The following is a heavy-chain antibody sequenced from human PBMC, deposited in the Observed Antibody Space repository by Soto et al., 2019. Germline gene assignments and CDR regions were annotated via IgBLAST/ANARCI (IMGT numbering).Heavy chain of an antibody. Sequence: QVQLVQSGAEVKKPRSSVKVSCKAHGGTFSSYAIRWVRQAPAQGLAWMGGIIPSVGTANNAQKFQGRVTIAADESTRTGYMELSSLRSEHTAVYYCARSQGGSSSLVIFYYCYYGMDVWGQGTTLSVSS. V-gene: IGHV1-69*01. CDR1: GGTFSSYA. CDR3: ARSQGGSSSLVIFYYCYYGMDV. CDR2: IIPSVGTA. J-gene: IGHJ6*02. D-gene: IGHD2-15*01.